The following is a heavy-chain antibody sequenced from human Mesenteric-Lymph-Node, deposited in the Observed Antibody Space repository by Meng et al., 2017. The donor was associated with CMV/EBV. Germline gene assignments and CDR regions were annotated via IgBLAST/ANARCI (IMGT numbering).Heavy chain of an antibody. Sequence: PETLSLTCTVSGGSISSSSYYWGWIRQPPGKGLEWIGSIYYSGSTYYNPSLKCRVTISVDTSKNQFSLKLSSVTAADTAVYYCARKGSGYFYGMDVWGQGTTVTVSS. CDR1: GGSISSSSYY. D-gene: IGHD3-3*01. J-gene: IGHJ6*02. CDR3: ARKGSGYFYGMDV. V-gene: IGHV4-39*07. CDR2: IYYSGST.